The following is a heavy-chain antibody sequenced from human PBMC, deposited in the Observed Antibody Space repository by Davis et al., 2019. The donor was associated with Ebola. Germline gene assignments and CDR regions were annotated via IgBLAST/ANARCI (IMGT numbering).Heavy chain of an antibody. Sequence: PSETLSLTCTVSGGSISSSSYYWGWIRQPPGKGLEWIGSIYYSGSTYYNPSLKSRVTISVDTSKNQFSLKLSSVTAADTAVYYCARRLRWIMDMGDAFDIWGQGTMVTVSS. CDR1: GGSISSSSYY. J-gene: IGHJ3*02. CDR3: ARRLRWIMDMGDAFDI. CDR2: IYYSGST. V-gene: IGHV4-39*01. D-gene: IGHD4-23*01.